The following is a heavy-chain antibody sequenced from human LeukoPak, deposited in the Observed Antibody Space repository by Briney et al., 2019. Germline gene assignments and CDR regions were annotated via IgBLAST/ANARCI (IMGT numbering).Heavy chain of an antibody. CDR2: IYPDDSDT. D-gene: IGHD1-26*01. CDR3: ARRYSGSYRFDY. J-gene: IGHJ4*02. V-gene: IGHV5-51*01. Sequence: GESLKISCEGSGYSFTSYWIGWVRQMPGKGLEWMGIIYPDDSDTGYSPSFQGQVTISADKSISTAYLQWSSLKTSDTAMYYCARRYSGSYRFDYWGQGTLVTVSS. CDR1: GYSFTSYW.